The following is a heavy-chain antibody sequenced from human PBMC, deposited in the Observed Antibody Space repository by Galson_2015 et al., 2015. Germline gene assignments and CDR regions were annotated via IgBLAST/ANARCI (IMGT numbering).Heavy chain of an antibody. J-gene: IGHJ5*02. CDR2: TYYRSKWYN. CDR1: GDSVSSNSAA. V-gene: IGHV6-1*01. D-gene: IGHD6-19*01. CDR3: ARAWVAVAVKGWFDP. Sequence: CAISGDSVSSNSAAWNWIRQSPSRGLEWLGRTYYRSKWYNDYAVSVKSRITINPDTSKNQFSLQLNSVTPEDTAVYYCARAWVAVAVKGWFDPWGQGTLVTVSS.